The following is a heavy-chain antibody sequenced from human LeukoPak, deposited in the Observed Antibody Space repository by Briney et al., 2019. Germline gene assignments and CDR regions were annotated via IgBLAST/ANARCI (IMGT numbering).Heavy chain of an antibody. CDR1: GFTFSSYW. V-gene: IGHV3-7*02. D-gene: IGHD6-19*01. CDR2: IKQDGSEK. J-gene: IGHJ3*02. CDR3: PRGGIAVAGVSNDAFDI. Sequence: PGGSLRLSCAACGFTFSSYWMSWVRQAPGKGLEWVANIKQDGSEKYYVDSVKGRFTISRDNAKNSLYLQMNSLRAEDTAVYYCPRGGIAVAGVSNDAFDIWGQGTMVTVSS.